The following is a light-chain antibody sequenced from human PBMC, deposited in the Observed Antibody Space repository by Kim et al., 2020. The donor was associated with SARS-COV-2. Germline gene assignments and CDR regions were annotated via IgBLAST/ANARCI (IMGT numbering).Light chain of an antibody. J-gene: IGLJ2*01. Sequence: QSALTQPRSVSGSPGQSVTISCTGTSSDVGGYNYVSWYQQHPGKAPKLMIYDVSKRPSGVPDRFSGSKSGNTVSLTISGLQAEDEADYYCCSYAGSYTHVVFGGGTQLTVL. V-gene: IGLV2-11*01. CDR1: SSDVGGYNY. CDR3: CSYAGSYTHVV. CDR2: DVS.